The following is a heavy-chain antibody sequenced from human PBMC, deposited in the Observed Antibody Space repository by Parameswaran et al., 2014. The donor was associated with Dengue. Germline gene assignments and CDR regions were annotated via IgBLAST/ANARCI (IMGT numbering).Heavy chain of an antibody. CDR2: FYYTGTT. V-gene: IGHV4-59*01. D-gene: IGHD3-10*01. Sequence: RWIRQPPGKGLEWIGYFYYTGTTNYNPSLKSRVTISVDTSKNQFSLKLSSVTAADTAVYYCARVGDYYGNRYFDLWGRGTLVTVSS. CDR3: ARVGDYYGNRYFDL. J-gene: IGHJ2*01.